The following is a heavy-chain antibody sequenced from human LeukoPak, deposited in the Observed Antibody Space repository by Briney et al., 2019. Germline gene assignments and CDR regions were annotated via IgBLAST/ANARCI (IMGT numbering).Heavy chain of an antibody. D-gene: IGHD6-19*01. CDR1: GFTFSSYG. CDR3: ARDKGGWPRNAFDY. Sequence: QPARSLRLSCAASGFTFSSYGMHWVRQDPRKGLEWVAVIWDDGSNEYYADSVKGRCTISRDNSKNTLYLQMNSLRAEDTSIYYCARDKGGWPRNAFDYWGQGTLVTVSS. CDR2: IWDDGSNE. J-gene: IGHJ4*02. V-gene: IGHV3-33*01.